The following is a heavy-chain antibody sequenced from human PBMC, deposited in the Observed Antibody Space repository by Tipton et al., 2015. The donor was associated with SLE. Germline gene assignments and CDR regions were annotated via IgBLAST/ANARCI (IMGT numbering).Heavy chain of an antibody. Sequence: SLRLSCAASGFTFSSYGMHWVRQAPGRGLEWVAVIWYDGSNKYYADSVKGRFTISRDNSKNTLYLQMNSLRAEDTAVYYCASNYYDSSGYYTRALDYWGQGTLVTVSS. CDR2: IWYDGSNK. V-gene: IGHV3-30*19. D-gene: IGHD3-22*01. CDR1: GFTFSSYG. J-gene: IGHJ4*02. CDR3: ASNYYDSSGYYTRALDY.